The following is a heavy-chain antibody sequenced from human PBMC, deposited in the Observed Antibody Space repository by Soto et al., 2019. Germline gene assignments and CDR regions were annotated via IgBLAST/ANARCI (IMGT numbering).Heavy chain of an antibody. V-gene: IGHV3-23*01. CDR1: GFTFSSYA. CDR3: AKDAVYSSSWYYFDY. Sequence: GGSLRLSCAASGFTFSSYAMSWVRQAPGNGLEWVSAISGSGGSTYYADSVKGRFTISRDNSKNTLYLQMNSLRAEDTAVYYCAKDAVYSSSWYYFDYWGQGTLVTVSS. D-gene: IGHD6-13*01. J-gene: IGHJ4*02. CDR2: ISGSGGST.